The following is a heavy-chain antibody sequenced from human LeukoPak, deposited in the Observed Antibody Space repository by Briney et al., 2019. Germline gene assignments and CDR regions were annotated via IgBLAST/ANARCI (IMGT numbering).Heavy chain of an antibody. J-gene: IGHJ4*02. CDR1: GYSISSAYY. V-gene: IGHV4-38-2*01. CDR2: IYHSGNT. CDR3: ARQHPPPRISLVRGVEY. Sequence: KTSETLSLTCAVSGYSISSAYYWGWIRQPPGNGLEWFGTIYHSGNTYYNPSLKSLVTISVDTSKNEFSLKVSSVTAADTAVYYCARQHPPPRISLVRGVEYWGQGTLVTVSS. D-gene: IGHD3-10*01.